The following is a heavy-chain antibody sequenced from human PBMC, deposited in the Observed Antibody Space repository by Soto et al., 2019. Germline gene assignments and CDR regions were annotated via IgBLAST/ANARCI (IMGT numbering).Heavy chain of an antibody. J-gene: IGHJ4*02. V-gene: IGHV4-30-2*06. Sequence: KTSETLSLTCSVSGVTMSNGGYSWSWIRQSPGKGLAWLGYISHIEPTYYNPSFKSRLTLSIDGTRNQFSLSLSSMTAAYKAVYYCARGGGYDSFDFWGQGILVTVSS. CDR1: GVTMSNGGYS. D-gene: IGHD2-15*01. CDR3: ARGGGYDSFDF. CDR2: ISHIEPT.